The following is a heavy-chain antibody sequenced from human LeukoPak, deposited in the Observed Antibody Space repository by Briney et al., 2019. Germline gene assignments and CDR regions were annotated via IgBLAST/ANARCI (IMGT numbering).Heavy chain of an antibody. J-gene: IGHJ3*02. D-gene: IGHD3-22*01. Sequence: PGGSVRLSRAASGFTFSSYGMSWVRQAPGKGLEWVSAISPSGDNTYYADSMKGRFTISRDNSKNTLYLQMNSLRAEDTAVYYCAKDHGDAMIGAFDIWGQGTMVTVSS. CDR1: GFTFSSYG. V-gene: IGHV3-23*01. CDR2: ISPSGDNT. CDR3: AKDHGDAMIGAFDI.